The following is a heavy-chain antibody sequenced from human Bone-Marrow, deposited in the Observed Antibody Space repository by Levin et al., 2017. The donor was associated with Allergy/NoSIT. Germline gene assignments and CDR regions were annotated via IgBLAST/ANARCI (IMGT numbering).Heavy chain of an antibody. D-gene: IGHD1-26*01. Sequence: SETLSLTCAVSGVSITSTNWWSWLRQAPGKGLEWIGEIYHTGTINDNPSLKSRVTISIDYSKNHISLDLTSVTAADTAIYFCARFASRSPQLQYGVWDSWGPGTLVTVSS. J-gene: IGHJ5*02. CDR1: GVSITSTNW. V-gene: IGHV4/OR15-8*02. CDR2: IYHTGTI. CDR3: ARFASRSPQLQYGVWDS.